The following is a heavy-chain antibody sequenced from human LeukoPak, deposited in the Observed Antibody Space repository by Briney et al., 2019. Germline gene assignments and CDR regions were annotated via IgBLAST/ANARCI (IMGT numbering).Heavy chain of an antibody. CDR3: ARGLDYDFWSGPAYYFDY. J-gene: IGHJ4*02. V-gene: IGHV4-59*01. D-gene: IGHD3-3*01. CDR2: IYYSGST. CDR1: GGSISSYY. Sequence: PSENLSLTCTVSGGSISSYYWSWIRQPPGKGLEWIGYIYYSGSTNYNPSLKSRVTISVDTSKNQFSLKLSSVTAADTAVYYCARGLDYDFWSGPAYYFDYWGQGTLVTVSS.